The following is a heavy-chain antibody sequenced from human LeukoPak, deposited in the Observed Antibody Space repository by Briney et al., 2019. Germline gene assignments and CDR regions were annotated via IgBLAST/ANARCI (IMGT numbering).Heavy chain of an antibody. CDR3: ARGTSADLNHFGLGRAGFD. V-gene: IGHV3-7*01. D-gene: IGHD3-10*01. J-gene: IGHJ4*02. CDR2: IKQDGSEK. CDR1: GFNFSKYW. Sequence: PGGSLRLSCAGSGFNFSKYWMSWVRQAPGKGLEWVADIKQDGSEKFYVDSVKGRFTISRDNAKNSLNLQMNSLRVGDTAVYYCARGTSADLNHFGLGRAGFDWGQGTLVIVSS.